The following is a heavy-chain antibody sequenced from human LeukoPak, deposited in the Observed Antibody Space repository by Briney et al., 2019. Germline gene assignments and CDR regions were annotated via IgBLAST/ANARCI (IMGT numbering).Heavy chain of an antibody. J-gene: IGHJ3*02. Sequence: ASVKVSCKASGYTFTSYGISWVRQAPGQGLEWMGWISAYNGNTNYAQKLQGRVTMTTDTSTSTAYMELRSLRSDDTAVYYCARVFVVRVATVVDAFDIWGQGTMVTVSS. D-gene: IGHD4-11*01. V-gene: IGHV1-18*01. CDR1: GYTFTSYG. CDR2: ISAYNGNT. CDR3: ARVFVVRVATVVDAFDI.